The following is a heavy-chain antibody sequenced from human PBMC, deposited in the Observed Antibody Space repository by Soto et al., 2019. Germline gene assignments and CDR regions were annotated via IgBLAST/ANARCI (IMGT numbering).Heavy chain of an antibody. V-gene: IGHV1-69*13. Sequence: SVKVSCKASGGTFSNFGFSWVRQAPGQGLEWMGGIIPIFASSNYAQKFQGRLTITADESTSTAYMDLSSLRSEDTAVYFCAKDTTYYYDSSGPDGYAFDIWGQGTMVTVS. J-gene: IGHJ3*02. CDR1: GGTFSNFG. CDR2: IIPIFASS. D-gene: IGHD3-22*01. CDR3: AKDTTYYYDSSGPDGYAFDI.